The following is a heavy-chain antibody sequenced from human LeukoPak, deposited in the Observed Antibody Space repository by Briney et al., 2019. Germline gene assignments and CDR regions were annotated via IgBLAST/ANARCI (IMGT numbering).Heavy chain of an antibody. CDR2: IYYSGST. CDR3: ARDDYDILTGYYNGNY. J-gene: IGHJ4*02. V-gene: IGHV4-59*12. D-gene: IGHD3-9*01. CDR1: GASISGYY. Sequence: SETLSLTCTVSGASISGYYWSWIRQPPGKGLEWIGYIYYSGSTNYNPSLKSRVTISVDTSKNQFSLKLSSVTAADTAVYYCARDDYDILTGYYNGNYWGQGTLVTVSS.